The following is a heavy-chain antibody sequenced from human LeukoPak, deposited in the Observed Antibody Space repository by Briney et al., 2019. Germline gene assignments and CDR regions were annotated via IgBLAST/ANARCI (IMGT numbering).Heavy chain of an antibody. Sequence: ASVKVSCKAYGYTFTSYGISWVRQDPEQGLEWMGWISAYNGSTNYAQKLQGRVTMTTDTSTSTAYMELRSLRSDDTAVYYCARDSTMIVVVRKPYYFDYWGQGTLVTISS. V-gene: IGHV1-18*01. D-gene: IGHD3-22*01. CDR2: ISAYNGST. CDR1: GYTFTSYG. J-gene: IGHJ4*02. CDR3: ARDSTMIVVVRKPYYFDY.